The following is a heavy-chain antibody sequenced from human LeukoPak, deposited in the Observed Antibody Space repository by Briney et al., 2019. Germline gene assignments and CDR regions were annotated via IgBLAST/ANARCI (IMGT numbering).Heavy chain of an antibody. CDR2: SSSSSSYI. CDR3: ARKDGGNPVDY. Sequence: GGSLGLSCAASGLTFSSYSMNWIRQAPGKGLEWVSSSSSSSSYIYYADSVKGRFTISRDNAKKSLYLQMNSLRAEDTAVYYCARKDGGNPVDYWGQGTLVTVSS. CDR1: GLTFSSYS. V-gene: IGHV3-21*01. J-gene: IGHJ4*02. D-gene: IGHD4-23*01.